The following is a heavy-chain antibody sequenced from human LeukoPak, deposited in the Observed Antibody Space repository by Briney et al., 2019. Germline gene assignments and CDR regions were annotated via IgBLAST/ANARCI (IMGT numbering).Heavy chain of an antibody. Sequence: GASVNVSCKASGYTFTEYYMHWVRQAPGQGLEWMGWINPNSGGANYAEKFQGRVTMTRDASISTAYMELSRLRYDDTALYYCARGQSLNDYWGQGTLVTVSS. CDR2: INPNSGGA. J-gene: IGHJ4*02. V-gene: IGHV1-2*02. CDR3: ARGQSLNDY. CDR1: GYTFTEYY.